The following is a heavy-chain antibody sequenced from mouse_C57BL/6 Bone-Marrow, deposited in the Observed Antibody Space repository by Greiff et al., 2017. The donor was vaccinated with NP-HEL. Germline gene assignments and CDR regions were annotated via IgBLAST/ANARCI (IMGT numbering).Heavy chain of an antibody. CDR3: ARQTGYYYWYFDV. J-gene: IGHJ1*03. Sequence: EVQRVESGGDLVKPGGSLKLSCAASGFTFSSYGMSWVRQTPDKRLEWVATISSGGSYTYYPDSVKGRFTLSRDNAKNTLYLQMSSLKSEDTAMYYCARQTGYYYWYFDVWGTGTTVTVSS. V-gene: IGHV5-6*01. CDR1: GFTFSSYG. CDR2: ISSGGSYT. D-gene: IGHD2-3*01.